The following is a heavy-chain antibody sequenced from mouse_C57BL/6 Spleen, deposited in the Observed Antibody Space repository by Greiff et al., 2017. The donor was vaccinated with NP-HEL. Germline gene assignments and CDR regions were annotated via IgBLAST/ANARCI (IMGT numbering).Heavy chain of an antibody. CDR1: GYTFTDYE. J-gene: IGHJ2*01. CDR3: TRGAYFDY. CDR2: IDPETGGT. D-gene: IGHD3-1*01. V-gene: IGHV1-15*01. Sequence: QVHVKQSGAELVRPGASGTLSCKASGYTFTDYEMHWVKQTPVHGLEWIGAIDPETGGTAYNQKFKGKAILTADKSSSTAYMELRSLTSEDSAVYYCTRGAYFDYWGQGTTLTVSS.